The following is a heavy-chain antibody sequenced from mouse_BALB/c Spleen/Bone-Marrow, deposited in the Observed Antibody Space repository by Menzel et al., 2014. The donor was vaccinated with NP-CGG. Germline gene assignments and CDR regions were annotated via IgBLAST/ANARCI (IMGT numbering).Heavy chain of an antibody. D-gene: IGHD5-1-1*01. CDR1: GYTFTSYV. CDR3: ARWRYPYAMDY. J-gene: IGHJ4*01. V-gene: IGHV1-14*01. Sequence: EVQLQESGPELVKPGASVKMSCKASGYTFTSYVMHWVKQKPGQGLEWIGYIYPYNDGTKYNEKFKGKATLTSDKSSSTAYMELSSLTSEDSAAYYCARWRYPYAMDYWGQGTSVTVSS. CDR2: IYPYNDGT.